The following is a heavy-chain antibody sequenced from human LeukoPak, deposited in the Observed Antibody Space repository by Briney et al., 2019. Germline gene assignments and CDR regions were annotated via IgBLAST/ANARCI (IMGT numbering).Heavy chain of an antibody. V-gene: IGHV1-69*13. J-gene: IGHJ6*02. CDR1: GGTFSSYA. D-gene: IGHD3-10*01. CDR3: ARGNGSYYGMDV. CDR2: IIPIFGTA. Sequence: SVKVSCKASGGTFSSYAISWVRQAPGQGLEWMGGIIPIFGTANYAQKFQGRVTVTADESTSTACMELSSLRSEDTAVYYCARGNGSYYGMDVWGQGTTVTVSS.